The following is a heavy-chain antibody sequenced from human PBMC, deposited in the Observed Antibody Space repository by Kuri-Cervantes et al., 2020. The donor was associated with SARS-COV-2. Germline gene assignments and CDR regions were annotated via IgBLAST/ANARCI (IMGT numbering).Heavy chain of an antibody. CDR1: GGSFSGYY. CDR3: ATGTTSGWYRRDFDF. D-gene: IGHD6-19*01. V-gene: IGHV3-15*01. J-gene: IGHJ4*02. Sequence: GGSLRLSCAVYGGSFSGYYWSWIRQPPGKGLEWIGRFKSKAAGGTTVYAAPVQGRFTFSRDDSGNTLYLQMNSLRIEDTGVYYCATGTTSGWYRRDFDFWGLGTLVTVSS. CDR2: FKSKAAGGTT.